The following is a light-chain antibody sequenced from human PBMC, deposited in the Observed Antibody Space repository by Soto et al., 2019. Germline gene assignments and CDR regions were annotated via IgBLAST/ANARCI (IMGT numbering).Light chain of an antibody. V-gene: IGKV1-5*03. Sequence: DIQLTQSPSTLSASVGDRVTITCRASQSISSWLAWYQQKPGKAPKLLIYKASTLESGGPSGFNGSGSGTEFTVTIGSLQPDDFATYYCQEYHRYPGTFGQGTKVEIK. CDR3: QEYHRYPGT. CDR1: QSISSW. CDR2: KAS. J-gene: IGKJ1*01.